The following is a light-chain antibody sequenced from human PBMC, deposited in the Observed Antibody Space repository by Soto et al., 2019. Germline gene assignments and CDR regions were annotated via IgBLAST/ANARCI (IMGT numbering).Light chain of an antibody. V-gene: IGKV3-15*01. Sequence: KVMTQSPATLSVSPGERATLSCRASENIKNRLAWYQQKPGQGPRLLIYDAFTRTTDIPARFSGSASGTEFTLTISSLQSEDSAVYYCQQYDDWPLTLGGGTKLDIK. CDR1: ENIKNR. CDR3: QQYDDWPLT. J-gene: IGKJ4*01. CDR2: DAF.